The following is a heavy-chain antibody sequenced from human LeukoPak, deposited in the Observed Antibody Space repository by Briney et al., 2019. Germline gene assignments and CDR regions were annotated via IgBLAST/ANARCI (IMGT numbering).Heavy chain of an antibody. CDR3: ARSGYHSSGWSNWFDP. D-gene: IGHD6-19*01. Sequence: SETLSLTCTVSGGSISSYYWSWIRQPPGKGLEWIGYIHYSGSTNYNPSLKSRVTISVDTSKNQFSLKLSSVTAADTAVYYCARSGYHSSGWSNWFDPWGQGTLVTVSS. CDR1: GGSISSYY. V-gene: IGHV4-59*01. J-gene: IGHJ5*02. CDR2: IHYSGST.